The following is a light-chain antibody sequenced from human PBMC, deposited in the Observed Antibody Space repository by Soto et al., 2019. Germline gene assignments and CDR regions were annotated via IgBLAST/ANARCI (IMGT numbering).Light chain of an antibody. CDR3: QQSREWK. CDR2: GAS. Sequence: EIVMTQSPATLSVSTGERATLSCRASQSVSSNLAWYQQKPGQAPRLLIYGASTRATDIPARFSGSVSGTEFTLTISSLQSGDFAVYYCQQSREWKFGQGTNVEIK. J-gene: IGKJ1*01. V-gene: IGKV3-15*01. CDR1: QSVSSN.